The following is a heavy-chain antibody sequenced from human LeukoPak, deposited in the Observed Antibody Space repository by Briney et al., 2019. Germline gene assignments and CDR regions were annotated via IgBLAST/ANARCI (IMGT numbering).Heavy chain of an antibody. CDR2: VYYSGTT. J-gene: IGHJ4*02. V-gene: IGHV4-59*08. CDR1: GGSISSYY. CDR3: ARHSGFASGRGEVDS. Sequence: SETLSLTCIVSGGSISSYYWSWIRQPPGRGLEWIGYVYYSGTTKYTPSLKSRATMSVDTSKSQFSLKLRSVTAADTAVYYCARHSGFASGRGEVDSWGQGSLVTVSS. D-gene: IGHD3-10*01.